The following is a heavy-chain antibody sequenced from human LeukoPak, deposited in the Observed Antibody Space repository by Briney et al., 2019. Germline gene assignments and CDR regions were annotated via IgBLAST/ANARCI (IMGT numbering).Heavy chain of an antibody. V-gene: IGHV6-1*01. CDR3: ADGPAAAGLRT. CDR2: TYYRDKWYN. D-gene: IGHD6-13*01. CDR1: GDSVSSNSAV. J-gene: IGHJ5*02. Sequence: SRTLSLTCAISGDSVSSNSAVWNWIRQSPSRGLEWLGSTYYRDKWYNEYAVSVKSRATINPDTSKHQFSLQLNSVTPEDTAVYYCADGPAAAGLRTWGQGTLVTVSS.